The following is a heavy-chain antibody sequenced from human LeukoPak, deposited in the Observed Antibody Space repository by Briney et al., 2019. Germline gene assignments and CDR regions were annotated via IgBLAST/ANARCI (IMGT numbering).Heavy chain of an antibody. CDR1: GYTFTSYG. J-gene: IGHJ4*02. V-gene: IGHV1-18*01. Sequence: ASVKVSCKASGYTFTSYGISWVRQAPGQGLEWMGWISAYNGNTNYAQKLQGRVTMTTDTSTSTAYMELRSLRSDDTAVYYCARDKGLAYCGGDCPGVLDYWGQGTLVTVSS. CDR3: ARDKGLAYCGGDCPGVLDY. D-gene: IGHD2-21*01. CDR2: ISAYNGNT.